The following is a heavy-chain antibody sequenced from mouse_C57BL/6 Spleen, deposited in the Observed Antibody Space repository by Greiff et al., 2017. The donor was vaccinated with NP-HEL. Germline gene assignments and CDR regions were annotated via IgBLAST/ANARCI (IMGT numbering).Heavy chain of an antibody. D-gene: IGHD4-1*01. Sequence: QVQLKESGAELVRPGASVTLSCKASGYTFTDYEMHWVKQTPVHGLEWIGAIDPETGGTAYNQKFKGKAILTADKSSSTAYMELRSLTSEDSAVYYCTRWSNWDVGFDYWGQGTTLTVSS. CDR2: IDPETGGT. J-gene: IGHJ2*01. CDR3: TRWSNWDVGFDY. V-gene: IGHV1-15*01. CDR1: GYTFTDYE.